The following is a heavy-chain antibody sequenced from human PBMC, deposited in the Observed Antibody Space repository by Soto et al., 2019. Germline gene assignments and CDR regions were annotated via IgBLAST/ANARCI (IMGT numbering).Heavy chain of an antibody. CDR2: IFYSGST. CDR3: ARDRGDYDFWSGTGGYFDF. J-gene: IGHJ4*02. D-gene: IGHD3-3*01. CDR1: GGSINSGGYY. V-gene: IGHV4-31*03. Sequence: QVQLQESGPGLVEPSQSLSLTCSVSGGSINSGGYYWSWIRQHPGKGLEWIGSIFYSGSTYYNPSLKSRVTISVDTSKNQFSLKLKSVTVADTAVYYCARDRGDYDFWSGTGGYFDFWGQGTLVTVSS.